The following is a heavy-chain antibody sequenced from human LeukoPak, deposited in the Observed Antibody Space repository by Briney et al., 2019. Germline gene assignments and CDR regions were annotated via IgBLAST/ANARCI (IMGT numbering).Heavy chain of an antibody. J-gene: IGHJ4*02. CDR1: GFTFNKFW. V-gene: IGHV3-7*01. D-gene: IGHD3-22*01. Sequence: PGGSLRLSCAASGFTFNKFWMTWVRQAPGKGLEWVATIHQDGSEKSYVDSVKGRFTISRDNSKNTLYLQMNSLRAEDTAVYYCARDGGYHDSSGYYHSYYFDYWGQGTLVTVSS. CDR2: IHQDGSEK. CDR3: ARDGGYHDSSGYYHSYYFDY.